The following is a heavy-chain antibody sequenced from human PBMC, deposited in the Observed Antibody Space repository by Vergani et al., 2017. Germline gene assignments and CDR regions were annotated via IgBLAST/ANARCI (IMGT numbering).Heavy chain of an antibody. CDR3: ARHGRDDRSGMDV. V-gene: IGHV5-51*01. J-gene: IGHJ6*02. CDR2: IYPGDSDT. D-gene: IGHD3-22*01. CDR1: GYSFTSYW. Sequence: EVQLVQSGAEVKKPGESLRISCKASGYSFTSYWIGWVRQMPGKGLEWMGIIYPGDSDTRYSPSFQGQVTISADKSISAAYLQWSSLKASDTAMYYCARHGRDDRSGMDVWGQGTTVTVSS.